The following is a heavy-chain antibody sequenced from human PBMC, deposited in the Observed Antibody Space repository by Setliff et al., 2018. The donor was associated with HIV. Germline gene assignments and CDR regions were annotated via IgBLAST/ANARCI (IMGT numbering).Heavy chain of an antibody. CDR2: IYYSGST. J-gene: IGHJ5*02. Sequence: SETLSLTCAVSGYSISSSHWWGWIRQPPGKGLEWIGYIYYSGSTNYNPSLKSRATISVDTSKNQFSLKLSSVTAADAAVYYCASRVYYYDSSGYLREEGFDPWGQGTLVTVSS. CDR3: ASRVYYYDSSGYLREEGFDP. CDR1: GYSISSSHW. V-gene: IGHV4-28*01. D-gene: IGHD3-22*01.